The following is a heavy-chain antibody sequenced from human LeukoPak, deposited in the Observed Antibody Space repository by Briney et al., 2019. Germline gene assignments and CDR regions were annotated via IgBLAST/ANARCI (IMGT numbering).Heavy chain of an antibody. CDR1: GVIISSYA. D-gene: IGHD4-11*01. CDR3: AKNRGNYYYFDY. V-gene: IGHV3-23*01. CDR2: INGRGDNT. J-gene: IGHJ4*02. Sequence: GGSLRLFCAASGVIISSYAMSWVRQAPGKGLEWVSAINGRGDNTYYADFVKGRFTISRDNSKSTVYLQMNSLRAEDTAVYYCAKNRGNYYYFDYWGQGTLVTVSS.